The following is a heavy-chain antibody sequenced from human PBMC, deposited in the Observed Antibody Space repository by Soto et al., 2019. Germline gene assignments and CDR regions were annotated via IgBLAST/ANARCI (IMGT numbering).Heavy chain of an antibody. V-gene: IGHV1-46*01. D-gene: IGHD6-19*01. CDR1: GYTFTSYD. J-gene: IGHJ6*02. CDR3: ARDYAPVAGTHYYGMDV. Sequence: ASVKVSCRASGYTFTSYDMHWVRQAPGQGLEWMGIINPSGGSTSYAQKFQGRVTMTRDTSTSTVYMELSSLRSEDTAVYYCARDYAPVAGTHYYGMDVWGQGTTVTVSS. CDR2: INPSGGST.